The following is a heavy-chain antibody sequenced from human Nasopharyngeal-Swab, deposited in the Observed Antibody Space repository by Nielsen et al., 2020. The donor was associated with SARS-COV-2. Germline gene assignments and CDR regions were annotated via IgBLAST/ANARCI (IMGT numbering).Heavy chain of an antibody. Sequence: ASVKVSCKASGYTFTGYYMHWVRKAPGQGREGMGRINPNSGGTNYAQKFQGRVTMTRDTSISTAYMELSRLRSDDTAVYYCARDPTSVAGTGDYYYGMDVWGQGTTVTVSS. D-gene: IGHD6-19*01. J-gene: IGHJ6*02. CDR3: ARDPTSVAGTGDYYYGMDV. V-gene: IGHV1-2*06. CDR2: INPNSGGT. CDR1: GYTFTGYY.